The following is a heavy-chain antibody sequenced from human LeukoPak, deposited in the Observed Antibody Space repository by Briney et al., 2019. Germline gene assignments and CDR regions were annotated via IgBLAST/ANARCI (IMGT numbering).Heavy chain of an antibody. CDR1: GYTFSDYD. Sequence: ASVKVSCKASGYTFSDYDINWVRQATGQGLEWMGCINPNSGNAGYAQKLQGRVTMTRNTSISTAYMELSSLRSEDTAVYYCARALAWGGSSYSYYYMDVWDKGTTVTVSS. J-gene: IGHJ6*03. CDR2: INPNSGNA. D-gene: IGHD1-26*01. CDR3: ARALAWGGSSYSYYYMDV. V-gene: IGHV1-8*01.